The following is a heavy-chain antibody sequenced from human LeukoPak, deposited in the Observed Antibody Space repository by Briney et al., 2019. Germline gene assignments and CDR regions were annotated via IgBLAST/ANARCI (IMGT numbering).Heavy chain of an antibody. CDR1: GGTFSSYA. D-gene: IGHD5-18*01. CDR3: ARSLVASYSGTAMAYFDY. Sequence: SVKVSCKASGGTFSSYAISWVRQAPGQGLEWMGGIIPIFGTANYAQKFQGRVTITADESTSTAYMELSSLRSEDTAVYYCARSLVASYSGTAMAYFDYWGQGTLATVSS. CDR2: IIPIFGTA. V-gene: IGHV1-69*01. J-gene: IGHJ4*02.